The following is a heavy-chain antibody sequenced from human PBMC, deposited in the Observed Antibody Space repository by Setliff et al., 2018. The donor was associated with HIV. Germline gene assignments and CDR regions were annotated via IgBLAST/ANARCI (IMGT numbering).Heavy chain of an antibody. CDR2: INTNTGNP. J-gene: IGHJ6*03. D-gene: IGHD4-4*01. V-gene: IGHV7-4-1*02. Sequence: ASVKVSCKASGYTFTKYAMNWVRQAPGQGLEWMGWINTNTGNPTYAQGFTGRFVFSLDTSVSTAYLQISSLKAEDTAAYYCARMATVYYYYMDVWGKGTTVTVS. CDR3: ARMATVYYYYMDV. CDR1: GYTFTKYA.